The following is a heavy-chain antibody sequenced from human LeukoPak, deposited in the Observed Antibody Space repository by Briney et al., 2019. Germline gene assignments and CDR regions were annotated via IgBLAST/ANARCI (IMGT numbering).Heavy chain of an antibody. CDR2: INQGGSET. V-gene: IGHV3-7*01. J-gene: IGHJ4*02. D-gene: IGHD2-8*01. CDR1: GSTFSTYW. Sequence: GGSLRLSCAASGSTFSTYWMSWVRQAPGKGLEWVANINQGGSETFYVDSVKGRFTISRDNARNSLSLQMSSLRAEDTAVYYCARLMFLWPPIYFDYWGQGTLVTVSS. CDR3: ARLMFLWPPIYFDY.